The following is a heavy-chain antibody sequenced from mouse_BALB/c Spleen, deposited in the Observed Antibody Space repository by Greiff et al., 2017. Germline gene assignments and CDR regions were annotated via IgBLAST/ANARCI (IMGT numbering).Heavy chain of an antibody. D-gene: IGHD2-1*01. V-gene: IGHV5-9-3*01. CDR2: ISSGGSYT. CDR1: GFTFSSYA. CDR3: ARGDGNSYAMDY. Sequence: EVHLVESGGGLVKPGGSLKLSCAASGFTFSSYAMSWVRQTPEKRLEWVATISSGGSYTYYPDSVKGRSTISRDNAKNTLYLQMSSLRSEDTAMYYCARGDGNSYAMDYWGQGTSGTVSS. J-gene: IGHJ4*01.